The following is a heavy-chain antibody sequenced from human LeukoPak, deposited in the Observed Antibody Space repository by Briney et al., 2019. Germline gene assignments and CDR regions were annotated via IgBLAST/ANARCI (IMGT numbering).Heavy chain of an antibody. CDR1: GFTFSAYT. CDR3: ARSRGMSMNDKNLLY. V-gene: IGHV3-21*06. CDR2: IKGSDNYI. D-gene: IGHD3-10*01. J-gene: IGHJ4*02. Sequence: GGSLRLSCAASGFTFSAYTLNWVRQAPGEGLGWVSSIKGSDNYIYNADSVAGRFTVSTDDAQNSIYLQMNSLRVEDTAIYYCARSRGMSMNDKNLLYWGQGSLVTVSS.